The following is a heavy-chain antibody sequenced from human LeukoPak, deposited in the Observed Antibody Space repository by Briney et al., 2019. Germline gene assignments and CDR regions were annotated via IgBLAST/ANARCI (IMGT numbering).Heavy chain of an antibody. CDR2: IRYDGSNK. V-gene: IGHV3-30*02. CDR3: AKEVGYSGRGYFDY. Sequence: PGRSLRLSCAASGFTFSSYAMHWVRQAPGKGLEWVAFIRYDGSNKYYADSVKGRFTISRDNSKNTLYLQMNSLRAEDTAVYYCAKEVGYSGRGYFDYWGQGTLVTVSS. D-gene: IGHD1-26*01. CDR1: GFTFSSYA. J-gene: IGHJ4*02.